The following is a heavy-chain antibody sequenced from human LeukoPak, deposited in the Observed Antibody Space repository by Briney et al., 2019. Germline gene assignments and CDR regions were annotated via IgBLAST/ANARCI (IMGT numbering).Heavy chain of an antibody. CDR1: GYTFTNYA. D-gene: IGHD7-27*01. CDR2: INAGYGNT. V-gene: IGHV1-3*01. Sequence: ASVKVSCKASGYTFTNYALHWVRQAPGQRLEWMGWINAGYGNTIYSQKFQDRVTMTRNTSISTAYMELSSLRSDDTAVYYCARGPPNWGYDYWGPGTLVTVSS. CDR3: ARGPPNWGYDY. J-gene: IGHJ4*02.